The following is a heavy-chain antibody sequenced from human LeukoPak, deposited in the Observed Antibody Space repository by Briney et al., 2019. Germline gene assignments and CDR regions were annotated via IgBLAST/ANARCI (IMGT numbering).Heavy chain of an antibody. Sequence: SETLSLTCTVSGDSISSYYWNWIRQPPGNGLEWIGYIYYSGNTNYNPSLKSRVTISVDTSKKQFSLKLSSVTAADTAVYYCARRGHYYDSSGYCDQFDYWGQGILVTVSS. V-gene: IGHV4-59*08. D-gene: IGHD3-22*01. CDR2: IYYSGNT. CDR1: GDSISSYY. CDR3: ARRGHYYDSSGYCDQFDY. J-gene: IGHJ4*02.